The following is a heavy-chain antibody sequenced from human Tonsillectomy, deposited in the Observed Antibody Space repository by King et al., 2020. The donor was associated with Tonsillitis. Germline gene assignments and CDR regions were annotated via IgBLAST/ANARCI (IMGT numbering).Heavy chain of an antibody. Sequence: QLQESGPGLVKPSETLSLTCTVSGYSIRSGYYWGWIRQPPGKGLEWIGSIYHGGSTYYNPSLKSRVTISVNTSKVQFSLKLSSVTAADTAVYYCARPTAEYYFDYWGQGTLVTVSS. CDR1: GYSIRSGYY. CDR3: ARPTAEYYFDY. V-gene: IGHV4-38-2*02. D-gene: IGHD4-11*01. J-gene: IGHJ4*02. CDR2: IYHGGST.